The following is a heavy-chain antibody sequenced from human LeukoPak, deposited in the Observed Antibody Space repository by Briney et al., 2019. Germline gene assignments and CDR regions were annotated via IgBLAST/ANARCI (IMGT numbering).Heavy chain of an antibody. CDR3: AREFYDSSGYILDY. V-gene: IGHV3-72*01. Sequence: QPGGSLRLSCAASGFTFSDHYMDWVRQALGKGLEWVGRTRNKANSYTTEYAASVKGRFTISRDDSKDSLYLQMNSLKTEDAAVYYCAREFYDSSGYILDYWGQGTLVTVSS. J-gene: IGHJ4*02. CDR1: GFTFSDHY. D-gene: IGHD3-22*01. CDR2: TRNKANSYTT.